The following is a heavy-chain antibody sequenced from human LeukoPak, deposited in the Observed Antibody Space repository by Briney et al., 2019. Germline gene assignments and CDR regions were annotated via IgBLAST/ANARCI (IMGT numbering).Heavy chain of an antibody. D-gene: IGHD6-25*01. CDR2: ISGSGGST. J-gene: IGHJ4*02. CDR3: AKDRASGYYFDY. V-gene: IGHV3-23*01. CDR1: GFTFSSYA. Sequence: GGSLRLSCAASGFTFSSYAMSWVRQAPGKGLEWVSAISGSGGSTYYADSVKGRFAISRDNSKNTLYLQMNSLRAEDTAVYYCAKDRASGYYFDYWGQGTLVTVSS.